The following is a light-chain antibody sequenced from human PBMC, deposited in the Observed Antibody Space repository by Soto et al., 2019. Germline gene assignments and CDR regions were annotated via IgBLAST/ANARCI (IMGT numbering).Light chain of an antibody. CDR1: SSNTGAGYD. CDR2: DNT. Sequence: QSVLTQPPSVSGAPGQRVTISCTGSSSNTGAGYDVHWYRQLPGTAPRLLIYDNTNRPSGVPDRFSGSKSGTSASLAITGLRVKGGVDYNPLSYDITRGASVFGGGTTVTAL. J-gene: IGLJ3*02. CDR3: LSYDITRGASV. V-gene: IGLV1-40*01.